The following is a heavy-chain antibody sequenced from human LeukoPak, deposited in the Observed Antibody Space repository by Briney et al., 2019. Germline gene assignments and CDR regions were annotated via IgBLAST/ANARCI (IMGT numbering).Heavy chain of an antibody. CDR1: GGSISSYY. D-gene: IGHD3-10*01. Sequence: SETLSLTCTVSGGSISSYYWSWIRQPPGKGLDWIGEINPSGSTNYNPSLKSRVTTSVGTSKNQFSLTLSAVTAADTAVYYCARDEYGSGSYYNAYWGQGTLVTVSS. J-gene: IGHJ4*02. CDR3: ARDEYGSGSYYNAY. CDR2: INPSGST. V-gene: IGHV4-34*01.